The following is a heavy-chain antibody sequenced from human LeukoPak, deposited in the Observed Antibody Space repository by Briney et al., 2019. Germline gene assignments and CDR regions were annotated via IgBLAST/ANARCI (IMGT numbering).Heavy chain of an antibody. CDR3: ARRSIVGATTGWFDP. Sequence: SETLSLTCTVSGGSISSYFWSWIRQPPGKGLEWIGSIYYSGSTYYNPSLKSRVTVSVDTSKNQFSLKLSSVTAADTAVYYCARRSIVGATTGWFDPWGQGTLVTVSS. CDR1: GGSISSYF. D-gene: IGHD1-26*01. CDR2: IYYSGST. V-gene: IGHV4-59*05. J-gene: IGHJ5*02.